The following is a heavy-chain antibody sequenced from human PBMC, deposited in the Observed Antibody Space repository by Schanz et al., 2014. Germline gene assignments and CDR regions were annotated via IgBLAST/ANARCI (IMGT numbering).Heavy chain of an antibody. CDR2: MNPNSGNP. CDR3: ARDFSAYVGNYFDY. V-gene: IGHV1-8*02. J-gene: IGHJ4*02. Sequence: QVQLVQSGAEVKKPGASVKVSCKASGYTFTSYGINWVRQAPGQGLEWLGWMNPNSGNPGFAQKFRGRVTMTRNTSMSTAYIELHILTSEDTAVYYCARDFSAYVGNYFDYWGQGTLVTVSS. CDR1: GYTFTSYG. D-gene: IGHD5-12*01.